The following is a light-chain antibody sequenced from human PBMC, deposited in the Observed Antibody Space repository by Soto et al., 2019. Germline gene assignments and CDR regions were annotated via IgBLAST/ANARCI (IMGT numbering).Light chain of an antibody. CDR1: QSVTSSY. J-gene: IGKJ2*01. CDR3: QQYSSSPPMYT. CDR2: GAS. Sequence: EIVLTQFPGTLSLSPGERATLSCRAGQSVTSSYLAWYQQKPGQAPRRLIYGASTRATDIPDRFSGSGSGTDFTLTISRLELEDFGVYYCQQYSSSPPMYTFGQGTKLEIK. V-gene: IGKV3-20*01.